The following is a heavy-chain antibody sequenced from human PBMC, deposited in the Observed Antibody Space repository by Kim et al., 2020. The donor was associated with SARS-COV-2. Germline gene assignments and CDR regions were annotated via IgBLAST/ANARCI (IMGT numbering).Heavy chain of an antibody. CDR3: TRWNSGNYYDAS. D-gene: IGHD1-26*01. CDR2: IKSKSDGGAT. CDR1: GFTFTNAW. V-gene: IGHV3-15*01. Sequence: GGSLRLSCGATGFTFTNAWMSWVRQAPGKGLEWVGHIKSKSDGGATEYAAPVKGRFTISRDDSENTLFLQMNSLKTEDTARYYCTRWNSGNYYDASWGQGTLVTVSS. J-gene: IGHJ5*02.